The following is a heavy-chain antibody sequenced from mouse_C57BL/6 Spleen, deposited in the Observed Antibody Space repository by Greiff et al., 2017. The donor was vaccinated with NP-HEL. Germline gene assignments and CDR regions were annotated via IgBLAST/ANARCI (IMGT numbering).Heavy chain of an antibody. CDR2: IDPSDSET. J-gene: IGHJ4*01. CDR1: GYTFTSYW. CDR3: ARQDAYYGSSSYAMDY. V-gene: IGHV1-52*01. D-gene: IGHD1-1*01. Sequence: VQLQQPGAELVRPGSSVKLSCKASGYTFTSYWMHWVKQRPIQGLEWIGNIDPSDSETHYNQKFKDKATLTVDKSSSTAYMQLSSLTSEDSAVYYCARQDAYYGSSSYAMDYWGQGTSVTVSS.